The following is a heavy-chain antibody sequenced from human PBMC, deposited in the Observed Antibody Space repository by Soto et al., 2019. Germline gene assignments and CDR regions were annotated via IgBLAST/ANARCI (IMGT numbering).Heavy chain of an antibody. Sequence: ESGGGVVQPGRSLRLSCAASGFTFSSYAMHWVRQAPGKGLEWVAVISYDGSNKYYADSVKGRFTISRDNSKNTLYLQMNSLRAEDTAVYYCARDSGSHYYYYYGMDVWGQGTTVTVSS. CDR2: ISYDGSNK. V-gene: IGHV3-30-3*01. J-gene: IGHJ6*02. D-gene: IGHD1-26*01. CDR1: GFTFSSYA. CDR3: ARDSGSHYYYYYGMDV.